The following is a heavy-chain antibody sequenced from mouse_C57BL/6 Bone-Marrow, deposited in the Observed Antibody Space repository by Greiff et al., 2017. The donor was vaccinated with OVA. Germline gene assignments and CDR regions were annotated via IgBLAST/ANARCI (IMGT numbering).Heavy chain of an antibody. V-gene: IGHV1-22*01. J-gene: IGHJ1*03. Sequence: VHVKQSGPELVKPGASVKMSCKASGYTFTDYNMHWVKQSHGKSLEWIGYINPNNGGTSYNQKFKGKATLSVNKSSSTAYMELRSLTSEDAAVYYCARPVVARVWYFDVWGTGTTVTVSS. CDR3: ARPVVARVWYFDV. D-gene: IGHD1-1*01. CDR1: GYTFTDYN. CDR2: INPNNGGT.